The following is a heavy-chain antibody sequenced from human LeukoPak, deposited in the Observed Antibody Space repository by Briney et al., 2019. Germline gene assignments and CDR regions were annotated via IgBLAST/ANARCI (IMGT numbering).Heavy chain of an antibody. CDR1: GGSISSGSYY. V-gene: IGHV4-61*02. D-gene: IGHD4-17*01. CDR3: ARGGTTVTSIDY. Sequence: TSSETLSLTCTVSGGSISSGSYYWSWIRQPAGKGLEWIGRIYTSGSTNYNPSLKSRVTISVDTSKNQFSLKLSSVTAADTAVYYCARGGTTVTSIDYWGQGTLVTVSS. J-gene: IGHJ4*02. CDR2: IYTSGST.